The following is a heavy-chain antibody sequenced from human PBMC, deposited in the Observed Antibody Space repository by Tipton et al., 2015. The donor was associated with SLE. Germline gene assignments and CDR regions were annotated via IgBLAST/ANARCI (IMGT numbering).Heavy chain of an antibody. Sequence: SLRLSCVASGFIFSTYSMNWVRQAPGKGLEWVSCISSRSGYIYYADSVKGRFTISRDNAKNSLYLQMNSLRAEDTALYYCARGGFYPGSGNQYYFDYWGQGTLVTVSS. CDR2: ISSRSGYI. D-gene: IGHD3-10*01. CDR1: GFIFSTYS. J-gene: IGHJ4*02. V-gene: IGHV3-21*04. CDR3: ARGGFYPGSGNQYYFDY.